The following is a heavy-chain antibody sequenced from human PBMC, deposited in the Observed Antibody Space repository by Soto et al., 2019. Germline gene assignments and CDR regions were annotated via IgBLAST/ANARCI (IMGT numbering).Heavy chain of an antibody. CDR1: GGSISSYY. D-gene: IGHD2-2*01. Sequence: PSETLSLTCTVSGGSISSYYWSWIRQPPGKGLEWIGYIYYSGSTNYNPSLKSRVTISVDTSKNQFSLKLSSVTAADTAVYYCAKDTVPVATPWFDPWGQGTLVTVSS. CDR2: IYYSGST. J-gene: IGHJ5*02. CDR3: AKDTVPVATPWFDP. V-gene: IGHV4-59*01.